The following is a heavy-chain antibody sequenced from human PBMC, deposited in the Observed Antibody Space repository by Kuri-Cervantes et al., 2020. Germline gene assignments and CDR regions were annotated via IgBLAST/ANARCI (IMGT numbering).Heavy chain of an antibody. V-gene: IGHV3-23*01. CDR3: AKDSSTKDGDYDYFDY. D-gene: IGHD4-17*01. CDR1: GFTFSSYA. J-gene: IGHJ4*02. CDR2: ISGSGAGT. Sequence: GESLKISCEASGFTFSSYAMAWVRQAPGKGLEWVSAISGSGAGTHYADSMKGRFTVSRDNSRNTLYLQMNSLRAEDTAVYYCAKDSSTKDGDYDYFDYWGQGTLVTVSS.